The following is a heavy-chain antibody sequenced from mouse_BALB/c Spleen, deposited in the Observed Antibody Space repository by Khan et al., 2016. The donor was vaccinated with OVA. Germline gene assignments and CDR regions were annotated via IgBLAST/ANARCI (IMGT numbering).Heavy chain of an antibody. CDR2: IIYTGYT. V-gene: IGHV3-8*02. CDR1: GDSITSGY. CDR3: GRSTYRYAFVY. D-gene: IGHD2-12*01. Sequence: EVQLQESGPSLVKPSQTLSLTCSVTGDSITSGYWNWIRKFPGNKLEYMGYIIYTGYTYYNPSLKSRISITRHTSKNQYYLQLSSVTDEDTATYYRGRSTYRYAFVYWGQGTLVTVSA. J-gene: IGHJ3*01.